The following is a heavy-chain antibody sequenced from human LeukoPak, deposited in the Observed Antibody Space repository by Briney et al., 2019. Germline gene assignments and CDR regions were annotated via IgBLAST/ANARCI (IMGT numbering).Heavy chain of an antibody. CDR1: GFPFSSYA. CDR2: IIASGGTT. Sequence: GGSLRLSCAASGFPFSSYAMSWFRQTPGKGLEWVSSIIASGGTTYYADPVKGRFTISRDNSKYTVYLQMNTLRAEDTAVYYCAKSAGGSYGLYYFDYWGQGDLVTVSS. V-gene: IGHV3-23*01. CDR3: AKSAGGSYGLYYFDY. D-gene: IGHD3-10*01. J-gene: IGHJ4*02.